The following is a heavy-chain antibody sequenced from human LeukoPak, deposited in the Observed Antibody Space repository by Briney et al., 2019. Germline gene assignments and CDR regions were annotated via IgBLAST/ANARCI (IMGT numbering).Heavy chain of an antibody. CDR3: ARGITIFGVVTQSPNDY. V-gene: IGHV3-48*01. J-gene: IGHJ4*02. D-gene: IGHD3-3*01. CDR2: ISSSSSTI. CDR1: GFTFSSYS. Sequence: GGSLRLSCAASGFTFSSYSMNWVRQAPGKGLEWVSYISSSSSTIYYADSVKGRFTISRDNAKNSLYLQMNSLRAEDTAVYYCARGITIFGVVTQSPNDYWGQGTLVTVSS.